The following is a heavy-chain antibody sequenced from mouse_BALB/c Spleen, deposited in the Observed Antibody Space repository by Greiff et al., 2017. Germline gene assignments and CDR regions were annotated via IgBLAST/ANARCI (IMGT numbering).Heavy chain of an antibody. D-gene: IGHD2-2*01. CDR3: ARGGYANPGYFDV. V-gene: IGHV1-12*01. CDR1: GYTFTSYN. Sequence: QVQLQQPGAELVKPGASVKMSCKASGYTFTSYNMHWVKQTPGQGLEWIGAIYPGNGDTSYNQKFKGKATLTADKSSSTAYMQLSSLTSEDSAVYYCARGGYANPGYFDVWGAGTTVTVSS. CDR2: IYPGNGDT. J-gene: IGHJ1*01.